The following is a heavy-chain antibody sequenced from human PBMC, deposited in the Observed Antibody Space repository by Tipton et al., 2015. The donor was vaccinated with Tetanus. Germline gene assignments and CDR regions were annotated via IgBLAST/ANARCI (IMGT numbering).Heavy chain of an antibody. Sequence: TLSLTCAVYGGSFSGYYWSWIRQPPGKGLEWIGEINHSGSTNYNPSLKSRVTISVDTSKNQFSLKLSSVTAADTAVYYCARSFAAEYYFDYWGQGTLVTVSS. CDR2: INHSGST. CDR1: GGSFSGYY. D-gene: IGHD3-3*01. J-gene: IGHJ4*02. CDR3: ARSFAAEYYFDY. V-gene: IGHV4-34*01.